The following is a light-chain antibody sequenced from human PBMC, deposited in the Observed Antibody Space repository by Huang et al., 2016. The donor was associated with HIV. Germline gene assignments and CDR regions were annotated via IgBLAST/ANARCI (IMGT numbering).Light chain of an antibody. V-gene: IGKV3-15*01. Sequence: EIVMTQSPATLSVSPGERATLSCRASQSVSSNLAWYQQNPGQAPRRLIYGASTRATGIPARFSGSGSGTEFTLTISSLQSEDFAVYYCQQYNNWPPLITFGQGTRLEIK. J-gene: IGKJ5*01. CDR2: GAS. CDR1: QSVSSN. CDR3: QQYNNWPPLIT.